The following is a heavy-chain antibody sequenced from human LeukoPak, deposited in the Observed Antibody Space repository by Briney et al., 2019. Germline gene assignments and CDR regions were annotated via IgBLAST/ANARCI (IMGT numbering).Heavy chain of an antibody. V-gene: IGHV3-9*01. D-gene: IGHD5-12*01. J-gene: IGHJ4*02. Sequence: GRSLRLSCAVSGFTFDDYTMHWVRQVPGKGLEWVSGINWNSDSIGYADSVKGRFTTSRDNAKNSLYLQMNSLRAEDTAFYYCAINGGGDSGYGNFDYWGQGTLVTVSS. CDR1: GFTFDDYT. CDR2: INWNSDSI. CDR3: AINGGGDSGYGNFDY.